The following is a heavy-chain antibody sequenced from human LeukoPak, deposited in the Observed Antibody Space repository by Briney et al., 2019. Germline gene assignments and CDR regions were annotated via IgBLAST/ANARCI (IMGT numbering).Heavy chain of an antibody. Sequence: ASVKVSFKASGYTFTSYSITWVRQAPGQGLEWMGWISAYNGNTNYAQKLQGRVTMTTDTSTSTAYMELRGLRSDDTAVYYCARNRGSSRPGEYGMDVWGQGTTVTVSS. J-gene: IGHJ6*02. V-gene: IGHV1-18*01. CDR1: GYTFTSYS. D-gene: IGHD1-26*01. CDR3: ARNRGSSRPGEYGMDV. CDR2: ISAYNGNT.